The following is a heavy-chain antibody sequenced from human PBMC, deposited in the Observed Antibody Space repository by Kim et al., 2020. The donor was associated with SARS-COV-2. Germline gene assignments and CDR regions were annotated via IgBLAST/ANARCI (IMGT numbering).Heavy chain of an antibody. CDR1: GFTFSSYS. CDR2: ISSSSSYI. D-gene: IGHD1-26*01. CDR3: ARDNRSGSYHYYYGMDV. Sequence: GGSLRLSCAASGFTFSSYSMNWVRQAPGKGLEWVSSISSSSSYIYYADSVKGRFTISRDNAKNSLYLQMNSLRAEDTAVYYCARDNRSGSYHYYYGMDVWGQGTTVTVSS. J-gene: IGHJ6*02. V-gene: IGHV3-21*01.